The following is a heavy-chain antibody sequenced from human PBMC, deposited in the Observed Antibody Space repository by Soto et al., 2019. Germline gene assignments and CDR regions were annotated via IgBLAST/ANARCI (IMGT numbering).Heavy chain of an antibody. D-gene: IGHD1-26*01. CDR3: RVGVAD. Sequence: QVQLVESGGGVVQPGRSLRLSCAASGFNFSAYGMHWVRQAPGTGLELVALLSFDASKKYYADSVKGRFTISRDTSRNTLYPQMNSLRVEDTAVYYCRVGVADWGQGTRVTVSS. CDR2: LSFDASKK. CDR1: GFNFSAYG. J-gene: IGHJ4*02. V-gene: IGHV3-30*03.